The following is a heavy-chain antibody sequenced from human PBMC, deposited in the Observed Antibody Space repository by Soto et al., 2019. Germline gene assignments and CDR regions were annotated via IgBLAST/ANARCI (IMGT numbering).Heavy chain of an antibody. CDR3: ARARGSSSSRGRFDP. D-gene: IGHD6-6*01. J-gene: IGHJ5*02. V-gene: IGHV1-69*01. CDR1: GGTFSSYA. Sequence: QVPLVQSGAEVKKPGSSVKVSCKASGGTFSSYAISWVRQAPGQGREWMGGIIPIFGTANYAQKFQGRVTITADESTSTAYLARSSLRSEDTAVYYCARARGSSSSRGRFDPWGQGTLVTVSS. CDR2: IIPIFGTA.